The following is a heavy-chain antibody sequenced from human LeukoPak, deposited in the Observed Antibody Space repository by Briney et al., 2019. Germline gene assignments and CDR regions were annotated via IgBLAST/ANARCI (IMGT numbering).Heavy chain of an antibody. J-gene: IGHJ4*02. CDR3: ARHSLLPGAY. Sequence: SETLSLTCAVSGYSISSGYYWGWIRQPPGKGLEWIGTIYHSGSTYYNPALKSRVTISVDTSKNQFSLKLSSVTAADTAVYYCARHSLLPGAYWGQGTLVTVSS. D-gene: IGHD2-15*01. CDR1: GYSISSGYY. V-gene: IGHV4-38-2*01. CDR2: IYHSGST.